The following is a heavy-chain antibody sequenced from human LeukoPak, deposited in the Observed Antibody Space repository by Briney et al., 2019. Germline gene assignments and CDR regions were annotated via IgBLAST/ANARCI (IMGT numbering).Heavy chain of an antibody. Sequence: ASVKVSYKASGYTFSGYYMHWVRQAPGQGLEWMGLINPSSGGTNYAQKFQGRVTMTRETSISTVYMELSRLGSDDTAVYYCAKDFSGSYDSWGQGTLVTVSS. CDR1: GYTFSGYY. D-gene: IGHD1-26*01. V-gene: IGHV1-2*02. CDR3: AKDFSGSYDS. CDR2: INPSSGGT. J-gene: IGHJ5*01.